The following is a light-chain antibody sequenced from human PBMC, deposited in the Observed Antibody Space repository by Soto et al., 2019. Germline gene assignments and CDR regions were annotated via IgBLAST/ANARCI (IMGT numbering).Light chain of an antibody. V-gene: IGKV1-5*03. CDR1: QTISSW. CDR2: KAS. J-gene: IGKJ1*01. CDR3: QHYNRYSEA. Sequence: DIKSTQSPSTLSRSVGDIITNTCRASQTISSWLAWYQQKPGKAPKLLIYKASTLKSGVPSRFSGSGSGTEFTLTISSLQLDDFATYYCQHYNRYSEAFGQGTKVDIK.